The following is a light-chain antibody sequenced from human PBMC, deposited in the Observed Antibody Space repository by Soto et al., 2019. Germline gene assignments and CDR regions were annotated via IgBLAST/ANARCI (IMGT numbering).Light chain of an antibody. Sequence: DVVMTQSPLSLPVSLGQPASISCSSSQSLVHSDGIAYLNWFHQRPGRSPRRLIYKVSNRDSGVPARCSGSGAGTDFTLKISRVEDEDVGIYYCMQGTHWPITFGHGTRLEIK. CDR2: KVS. V-gene: IGKV2-30*02. CDR1: QSLVHSDGIAY. CDR3: MQGTHWPIT. J-gene: IGKJ5*01.